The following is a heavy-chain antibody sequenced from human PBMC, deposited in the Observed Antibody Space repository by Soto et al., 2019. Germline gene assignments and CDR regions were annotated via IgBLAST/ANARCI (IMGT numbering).Heavy chain of an antibody. CDR1: CGSISSCGYS. CDR3: ARVPYR. Sequence: PSETLSLTCAVSCGSISSCGYSWSWIRQPPGKGLEWIGYIYHSGSTYYNPSLKSRVTISVDRSKNQFSLKLSSVTAADTAVYYCARVPYRWGQGTLVTVSS. J-gene: IGHJ5*02. D-gene: IGHD2-2*01. V-gene: IGHV4-30-2*01. CDR2: IYHSGST.